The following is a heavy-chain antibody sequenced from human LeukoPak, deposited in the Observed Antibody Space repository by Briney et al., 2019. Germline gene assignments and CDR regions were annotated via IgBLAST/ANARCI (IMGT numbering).Heavy chain of an antibody. J-gene: IGHJ4*02. CDR2: ISSNGGRT. D-gene: IGHD3-22*01. Sequence: GESLKISCSASGFTFSSYAMHWVRQAPGKGLEYVSGISSNGGRTDYADSVKGRFTISRDNSKNTLYLQMSSLRAEDTAVYYCVKGITMIAKLPLDYWGQGTLVTVSS. CDR1: GFTFSSYA. V-gene: IGHV3-64D*09. CDR3: VKGITMIAKLPLDY.